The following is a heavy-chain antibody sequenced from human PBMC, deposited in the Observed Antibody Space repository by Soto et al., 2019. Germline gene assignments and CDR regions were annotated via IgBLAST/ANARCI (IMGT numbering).Heavy chain of an antibody. CDR1: GYSFTSYW. CDR3: ARHPYCISTSCPPDY. D-gene: IGHD2-2*01. Sequence: PGESLKISCKGSGYSFTSYWIGWVRQMPGKGLEWMGIIYPGDSDTRYSPSFQGQVTISADKSISTAYLQWSSLKASDTAMYYCARHPYCISTSCPPDYWGQGTLVTVSS. J-gene: IGHJ4*02. CDR2: IYPGDSDT. V-gene: IGHV5-51*01.